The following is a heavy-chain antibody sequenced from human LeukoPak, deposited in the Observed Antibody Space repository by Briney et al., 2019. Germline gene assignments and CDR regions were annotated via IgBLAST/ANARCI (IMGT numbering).Heavy chain of an antibody. J-gene: IGHJ6*03. V-gene: IGHV3-23*01. CDR3: AKDYYGSGSYFSAYYYMDV. CDR1: GFTFSSYG. Sequence: PGGTLRLSCAASGFTFSSYGMSWVRQAPGKGLEWVSAISGSGGSTYYADSVKGRFTISRDNSKNTLYLQMNSLRAEDTAVYYCAKDYYGSGSYFSAYYYMDVWSKGTTVTVSS. CDR2: ISGSGGST. D-gene: IGHD3-10*01.